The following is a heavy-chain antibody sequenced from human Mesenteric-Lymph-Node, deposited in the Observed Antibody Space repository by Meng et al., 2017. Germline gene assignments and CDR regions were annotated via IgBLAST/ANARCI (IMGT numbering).Heavy chain of an antibody. Sequence: VPRVVTGAGFVQPGGSLTLDCASTGFTFSSYWMHWVRQAPGKGLVWVSRINSDGSSTSYADSVKGRFTISRDNAKNTLYLQMNSLRAEDTAVYYCARESYAGGFDPWGQGTLVTVSS. CDR1: GFTFSSYW. D-gene: IGHD3-16*01. J-gene: IGHJ5*02. CDR3: ARESYAGGFDP. V-gene: IGHV3-74*01. CDR2: INSDGSST.